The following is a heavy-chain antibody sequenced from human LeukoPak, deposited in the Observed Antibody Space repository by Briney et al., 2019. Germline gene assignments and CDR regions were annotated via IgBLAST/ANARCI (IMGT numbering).Heavy chain of an antibody. V-gene: IGHV4-61*02. CDR3: ARGLSSGWYYFDY. J-gene: IGHJ4*02. D-gene: IGHD6-19*01. CDR2: IYTSGST. CDR1: GGSISSGSYY. Sequence: SQTLSPTCTVSGGSISSGSYYWSWIRQPAGKGLEWIGRIYTSGSTNYNPSLKSRVTISVDTSKNQFSLKLSSVTAADTAVYYCARGLSSGWYYFDYWGQGTLVTVSS.